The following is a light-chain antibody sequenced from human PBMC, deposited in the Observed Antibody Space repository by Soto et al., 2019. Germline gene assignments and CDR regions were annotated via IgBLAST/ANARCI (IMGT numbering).Light chain of an antibody. V-gene: IGKV3-15*01. CDR2: GSS. Sequence: EILMTQSPATLSVSPGERATLSCRASQSVSSNLAWYQQKPGQSPRLLISGSSTRATGIPARFSGSGSGTEFTLTISSLQSEDFAVYYCQQYNNWPRTFGQGTKVDI. J-gene: IGKJ1*01. CDR1: QSVSSN. CDR3: QQYNNWPRT.